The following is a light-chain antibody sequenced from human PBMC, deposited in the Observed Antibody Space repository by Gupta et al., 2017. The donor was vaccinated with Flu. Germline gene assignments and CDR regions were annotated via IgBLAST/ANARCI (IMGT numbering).Light chain of an antibody. Sequence: DIVMTQSPLSLPVTPGESASISCRSSQSLLHRNGYIYFNWFLQKPGQSPQLLIYLGFNRAPGVPDRFRGRSSGTEFTLTISRVEAEDVGVYFYMQALQTPFTFGPGTKLDIK. CDR2: LGF. CDR1: QSLLHRNGYIY. J-gene: IGKJ3*01. V-gene: IGKV2-28*01. CDR3: MQALQTPFT.